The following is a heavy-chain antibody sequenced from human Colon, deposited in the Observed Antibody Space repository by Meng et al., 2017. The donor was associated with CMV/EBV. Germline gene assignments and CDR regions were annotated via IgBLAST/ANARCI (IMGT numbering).Heavy chain of an antibody. CDR3: AREEGSRASVSNCDY. Sequence: SGFTFSSYGMHWVSQATGKGLEWVAVIWYDGRNIYYADYVKGRFTISRDNFKNTLYLQMSSLRAEDTAVYYCAREEGSRASVSNCDYWGQGTLVTVSS. CDR2: IWYDGRNI. CDR1: GFTFSSYG. D-gene: IGHD2/OR15-2a*01. J-gene: IGHJ4*02. V-gene: IGHV3-33*01.